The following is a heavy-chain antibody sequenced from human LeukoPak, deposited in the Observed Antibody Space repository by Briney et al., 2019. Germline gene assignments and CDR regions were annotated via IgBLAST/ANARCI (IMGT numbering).Heavy chain of an antibody. CDR1: GFTFSSYA. J-gene: IGHJ4*02. V-gene: IGHV3-23*01. CDR3: AKDRGSSRLYYFDY. CDR2: ISGSGGST. D-gene: IGHD6-13*01. Sequence: GGSLRLSCAASGFTFSSYAMSWVRQAPGKGLEWVSAISGSGGSTYYADSVKGRFTISRDNSKNTLYLQMNSLRAGDTAVYYCAKDRGSSRLYYFDYGGQGTLVTVSS.